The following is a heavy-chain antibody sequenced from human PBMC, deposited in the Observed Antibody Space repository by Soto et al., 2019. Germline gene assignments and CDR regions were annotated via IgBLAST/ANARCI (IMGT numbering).Heavy chain of an antibody. CDR2: ISGSGGST. J-gene: IGHJ4*02. D-gene: IGHD6-13*01. CDR3: AKDGSIAAPGNPSDY. V-gene: IGHV3-23*01. Sequence: GGSLRLSCAASGFTFSNYAMNWVRQAPGKGLEWVSVISGSGGSTYYADSVKGRFTISRDNSKNTLYLQMNSLRAEDKAVYYCAKDGSIAAPGNPSDYWGQGTLVTVS. CDR1: GFTFSNYA.